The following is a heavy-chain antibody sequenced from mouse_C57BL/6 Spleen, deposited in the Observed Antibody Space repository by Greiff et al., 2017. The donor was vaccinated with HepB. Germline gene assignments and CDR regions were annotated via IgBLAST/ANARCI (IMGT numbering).Heavy chain of an antibody. J-gene: IGHJ2*01. CDR3: ARVITTVYFDY. V-gene: IGHV1-72*01. D-gene: IGHD1-1*01. CDR2: IDPNSGGN. Sequence: QVQLQQPGAELVKPGASVKLSCKASGYTFTSYWMHWVKQRPGRGLEWIGRIDPNSGGNKYNEKFKSKATLTVDKPSSTPYMQLSSLTSEYSAVYYCARVITTVYFDYWGQGTTLTVSS. CDR1: GYTFTSYW.